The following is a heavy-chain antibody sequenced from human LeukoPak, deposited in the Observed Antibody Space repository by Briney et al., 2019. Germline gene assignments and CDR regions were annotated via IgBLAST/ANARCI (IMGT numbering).Heavy chain of an antibody. D-gene: IGHD6-19*01. Sequence: GGPLRLSCAASGFTFSSYWMHWVRQTPGKGLMWVSRIHPDGSTTAYADSVKGRFTISRDNAKNTLYLQMNSLRVEDTAVYYCARDSAGLTWGQGTLVTVSS. CDR2: IHPDGSTT. CDR1: GFTFSSYW. V-gene: IGHV3-74*01. CDR3: ARDSAGLT. J-gene: IGHJ5*02.